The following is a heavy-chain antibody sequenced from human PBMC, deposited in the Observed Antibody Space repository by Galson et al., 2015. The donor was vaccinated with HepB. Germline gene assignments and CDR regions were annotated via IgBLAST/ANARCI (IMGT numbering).Heavy chain of an antibody. CDR2: MNPNSGDT. D-gene: IGHD4-23*01. Sequence: SVKVSCKASGYTFTSYNVHWVRQAAGQGLEWMGWMNPNSGDTDYAQNFQGRLTMTRNTATRTAYLELSSLISEDTAIYFCATEGFYGGNDYWGQGTLVIVSS. CDR3: ATEGFYGGNDY. J-gene: IGHJ4*02. V-gene: IGHV1-8*01. CDR1: GYTFTSYN.